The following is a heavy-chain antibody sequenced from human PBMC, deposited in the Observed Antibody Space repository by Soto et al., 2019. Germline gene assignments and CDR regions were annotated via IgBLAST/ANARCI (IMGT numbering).Heavy chain of an antibody. CDR3: ARHQGEQGAFDI. J-gene: IGHJ3*02. V-gene: IGHV5-51*01. CDR1: GYSFTFYW. D-gene: IGHD3-16*01. CDR2: IYPDDSDT. Sequence: GESLKISCEASGYSFTFYWIAWVRQLPGKGLEWMGIIYPDDSDTRYSPSFQGQVTISADESITTAFLQWSSLKASDTGMYGCARHQGEQGAFDIWGQGTMVTVSS.